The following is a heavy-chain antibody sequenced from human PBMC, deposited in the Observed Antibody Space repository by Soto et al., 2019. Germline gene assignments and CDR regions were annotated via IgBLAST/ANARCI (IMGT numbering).Heavy chain of an antibody. D-gene: IGHD3-22*01. V-gene: IGHV1-2*02. CDR3: VGDIRYYYDSSGYYYGSY. J-gene: IGHJ4*02. CDR1: GYTFTGYY. CDR2: INPNSGGT. Sequence: ASVKVSCKASGYTFTGYYMHWVRQAPGQGLEWMGWINPNSGGTNYAQKFQGRVTMTRDTSISTAYMELSRLRSDDTAVYYCVGDIRYYYDSSGYYYGSYWGQGTLVTSPQ.